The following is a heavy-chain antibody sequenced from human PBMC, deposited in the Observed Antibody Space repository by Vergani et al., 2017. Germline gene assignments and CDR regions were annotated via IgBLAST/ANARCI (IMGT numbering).Heavy chain of an antibody. D-gene: IGHD3-22*01. V-gene: IGHV3-30-3*01. J-gene: IGHJ4*02. CDR1: GFTFSSYA. Sequence: QVQLVESGGGVVQPGRSLRLSCAASGFTFSSYAMHWVRQAPGKGLEWVAVISYDGSNKYYADSVKGRFTISRDNSKNSLYLQMNSLRAEDTAVYYCARGLYYDSNGYYWGGFDYWGQGTLVTVSS. CDR3: ARGLYYDSNGYYWGGFDY. CDR2: ISYDGSNK.